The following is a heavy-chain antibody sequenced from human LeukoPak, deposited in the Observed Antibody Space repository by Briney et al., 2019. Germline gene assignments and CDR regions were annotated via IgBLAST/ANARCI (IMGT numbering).Heavy chain of an antibody. D-gene: IGHD3-3*01. CDR3: ARDQAFSYYYYYMDV. J-gene: IGHJ6*03. V-gene: IGHV3-7*01. CDR2: INQDGSEK. Sequence: GGSLRLSCAACGFTFSRYWMSWVRQAPGKGLEWVANINQDGSEKYHVDAVKGRFTISRDNAKNPLFLQTNSLRAEDTAVYYCARDQAFSYYYYYMDVWGKGTTVTVSS. CDR1: GFTFSRYW.